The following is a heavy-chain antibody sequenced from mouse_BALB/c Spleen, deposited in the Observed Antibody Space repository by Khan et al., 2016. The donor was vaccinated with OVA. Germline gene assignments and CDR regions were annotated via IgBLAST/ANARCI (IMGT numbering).Heavy chain of an antibody. V-gene: IGHV14-3*02. CDR3: ATYYYGSSRYFDY. Sequence: EVQLQQSGAELVKPGASVKLSCTLSGFNIKDTYMHWVKQRPEQGLEWIGRIDPANGNTKYDPKFQGKATITADTSSNTAYLQLSSLTSEDTAVYYCATYYYGSSRYFDYWGHGTTLTVSS. CDR2: IDPANGNT. D-gene: IGHD1-1*01. CDR1: GFNIKDTY. J-gene: IGHJ2*01.